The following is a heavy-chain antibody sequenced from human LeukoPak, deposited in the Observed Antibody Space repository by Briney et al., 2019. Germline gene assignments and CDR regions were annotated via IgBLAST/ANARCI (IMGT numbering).Heavy chain of an antibody. Sequence: PSETLSLTCAVYGGSFSGYYWSWLRQPPGKGLEWIGEINHSGSTNYNPSLKSRVTISVDTSKNQFSLKLSSVTAADTAVYYCARAKVVVAATPRSYWFDPWGQGTLVTVSS. CDR1: GGSFSGYY. V-gene: IGHV4-34*01. CDR3: ARAKVVVAATPRSYWFDP. D-gene: IGHD2-15*01. J-gene: IGHJ5*02. CDR2: INHSGST.